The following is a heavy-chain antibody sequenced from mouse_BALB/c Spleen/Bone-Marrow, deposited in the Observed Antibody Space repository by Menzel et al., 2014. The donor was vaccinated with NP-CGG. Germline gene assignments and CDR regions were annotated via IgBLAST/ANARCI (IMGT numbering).Heavy chain of an antibody. CDR3: APYYYGSFLFAY. D-gene: IGHD1-1*01. V-gene: IGHV14-3*02. Sequence: VKLEESGAELVKPGASVKLSCTASGFNIKDTYMHWVKQRPEQGLEWIGRIDPANGNTKYDPKFQGKATITADTSSNTAYLQLSSLTSEDTTVYYCAPYYYGSFLFAYWGEGTLVTVSA. J-gene: IGHJ3*01. CDR2: IDPANGNT. CDR1: GFNIKDTY.